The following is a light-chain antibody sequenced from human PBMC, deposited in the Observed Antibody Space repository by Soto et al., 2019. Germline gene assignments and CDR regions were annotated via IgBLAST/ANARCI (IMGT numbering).Light chain of an antibody. CDR1: QSVSSK. CDR3: QQYNSWPLT. CDR2: GAS. Sequence: EIVMTQSPATLSVSPGEGATLSCRASQSVSSKLAWYQQKPGQAPRLLIYGASTRATGIPARFSGSGSGTEFTLIISSLQSEDSAVYYCQQYNSWPLTFGPGTKVDIK. V-gene: IGKV3-15*01. J-gene: IGKJ3*01.